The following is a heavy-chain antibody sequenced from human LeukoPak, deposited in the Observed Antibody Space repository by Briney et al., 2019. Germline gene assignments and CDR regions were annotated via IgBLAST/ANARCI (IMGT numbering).Heavy chain of an antibody. J-gene: IGHJ4*02. CDR2: IYYSGST. V-gene: IGHV4-39*01. CDR3: ARLSYNWNTGY. D-gene: IGHD1/OR15-1a*01. CDR1: GGSISSSSYY. Sequence: KPSETLSLTCTVSGGSISSSSYYWGWIRQPPGKGLEWFGSIYYSGSTYYSPSLNGRVTISVDTSKNQFSLKLTSVTAADTGVYYCARLSYNWNTGYWGQGTLVTVSS.